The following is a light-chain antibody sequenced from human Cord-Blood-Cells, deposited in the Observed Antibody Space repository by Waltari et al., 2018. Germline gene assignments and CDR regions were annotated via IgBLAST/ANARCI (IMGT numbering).Light chain of an antibody. J-gene: IGLJ1*01. V-gene: IGLV2-14*01. Sequence: QSALSQPASVSGSPGQSITISCTGTTSDAGGYNFVTWYQKHPGEAPKLMIYEVSNRRSGVSKRCSGSKSGNTAYLTISGDQAEDEADYCCSSYTSSSTLLCGTGTKVTVL. CDR1: TSDAGGYNF. CDR3: SSYTSSSTLL. CDR2: EVS.